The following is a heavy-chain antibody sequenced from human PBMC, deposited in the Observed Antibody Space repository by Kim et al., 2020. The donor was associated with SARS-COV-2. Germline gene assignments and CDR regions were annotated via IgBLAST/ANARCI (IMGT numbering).Heavy chain of an antibody. CDR2: IYYSGST. V-gene: IGHV4-31*03. J-gene: IGHJ3*02. Sequence: SETLSLTCTVSGGSISSGGYYWSWIRQHPGKGLEWIGYIYYSGSTYYNPSLKSRVTISVDTSKNQFSLKLSSVTAADTAVYYCARAPYCSGGSCPRADAFDIWGQGTMVTVSS. CDR1: GGSISSGGYY. D-gene: IGHD2-15*01. CDR3: ARAPYCSGGSCPRADAFDI.